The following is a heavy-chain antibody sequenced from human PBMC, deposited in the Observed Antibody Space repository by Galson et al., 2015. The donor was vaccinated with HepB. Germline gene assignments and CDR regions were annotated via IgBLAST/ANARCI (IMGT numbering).Heavy chain of an antibody. Sequence: SVKVSCKASGYTFTDTGYYMHWVRQAPGQGLEWMGRINPNTGGTDYAQKFQGRVTVTRDTSISTAYMELSRLTFDDTAVYYCARGSIGVPNWIYPWGQGILVTVSS. D-gene: IGHD6-6*01. CDR3: ARGSIGVPNWIYP. J-gene: IGHJ5*02. CDR2: INPNTGGT. CDR1: GYTFTDTGYY. V-gene: IGHV1-2*06.